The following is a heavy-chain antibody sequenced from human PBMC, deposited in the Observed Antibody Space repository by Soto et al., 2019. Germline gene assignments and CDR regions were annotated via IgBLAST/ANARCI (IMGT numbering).Heavy chain of an antibody. CDR2: LYWNDDE. CDR1: GFSLSSSGVG. Sequence: SGPTLVNPTQTLTLTCAFSGFSLSSSGVGVGWIRQPPGKALEWLALLYWNDDERYSPSLRSRLSITKDTSKTQVVLTMTNMDPVDTATYYCAHSQHFYEGSAGYFDFWGQGTLVTVSS. CDR3: AHSQHFYEGSAGYFDF. V-gene: IGHV2-5*01. D-gene: IGHD3-22*01. J-gene: IGHJ4*02.